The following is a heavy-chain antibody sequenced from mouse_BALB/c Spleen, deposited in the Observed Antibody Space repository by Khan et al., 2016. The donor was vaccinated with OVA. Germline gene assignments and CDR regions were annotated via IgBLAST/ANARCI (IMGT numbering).Heavy chain of an antibody. CDR3: ARDCGRSFWFAH. Sequence: VQLKQSGPELVKPGASVKISCQASGYSFTNYIIHWVKQKPGQGLEWIGYINPYNDGAKYNEKFKGKATLTSDKSSSTAYMELSGLTLEASAVYYCARDCGRSFWFAHWGQGTLVTVSA. V-gene: IGHV1S136*01. CDR1: GYSFTNYI. CDR2: INPYNDGA. J-gene: IGHJ3*01. D-gene: IGHD1-1*01.